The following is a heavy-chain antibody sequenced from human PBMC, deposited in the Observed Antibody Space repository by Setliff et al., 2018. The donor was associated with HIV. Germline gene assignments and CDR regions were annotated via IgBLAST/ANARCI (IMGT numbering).Heavy chain of an antibody. Sequence: SVKVSCKASGGTFSSYAISWVRQAPGQGLGWMGGIIPIFGTANYAQKFQGRVTITADESTNTAYMELSSLRSEDTAVYYCARGMTIFGVAPYGSFDHWGQGTLVTVSS. CDR1: GGTFSSYA. J-gene: IGHJ4*02. V-gene: IGHV1-69*13. CDR3: ARGMTIFGVAPYGSFDH. CDR2: IIPIFGTA. D-gene: IGHD3-3*01.